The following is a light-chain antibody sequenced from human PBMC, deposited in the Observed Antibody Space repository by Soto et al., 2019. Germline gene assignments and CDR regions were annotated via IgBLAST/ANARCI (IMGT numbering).Light chain of an antibody. J-gene: IGLJ2*01. CDR3: SSYAGTNNLV. V-gene: IGLV2-8*01. CDR2: EVS. Sequence: QSVLTQPPSASGSPGQSVTISCTGTSSDVGGYISVSWYQQHPGRAPKLMIYEVSKRPSGVPDRFSASKSDNTASLTVSGLQAEDEADYFCSSYAGTNNLVFGGGTKLTVL. CDR1: SSDVGGYIS.